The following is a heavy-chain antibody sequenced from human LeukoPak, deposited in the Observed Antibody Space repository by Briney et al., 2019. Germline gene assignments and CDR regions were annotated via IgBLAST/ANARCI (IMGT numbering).Heavy chain of an antibody. CDR1: GFTFSSYG. D-gene: IGHD3-3*02. Sequence: GGSLRLSCAASGFTFSSYGMSWVRQAPGKGLKWVSSISGSGGSTYYVDSVKGRFTISRDNAKNTLYLQMNSLRAEDTAIYYCAKTIAWYYFDYWGQGTLVTVSS. CDR2: ISGSGGST. J-gene: IGHJ4*02. V-gene: IGHV3-23*01. CDR3: AKTIAWYYFDY.